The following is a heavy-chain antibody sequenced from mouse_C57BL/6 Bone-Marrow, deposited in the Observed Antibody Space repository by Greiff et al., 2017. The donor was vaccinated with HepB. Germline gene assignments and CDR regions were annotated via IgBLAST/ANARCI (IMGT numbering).Heavy chain of an antibody. Sequence: QVQLQQSGAELMMPGASVTLSCKATGFTFIGYWLEWVKQRPGHGLEWIGEILPGSGSTNYNEKFKGMATFTADTSSYTAYMQLSSLTTEDSAIYSCARRDYPWYYDVWGTGTTVTVSS. V-gene: IGHV1-9*01. CDR2: ILPGSGST. CDR1: GFTFIGYW. D-gene: IGHD1-1*02. J-gene: IGHJ1*03. CDR3: ARRDYPWYYDV.